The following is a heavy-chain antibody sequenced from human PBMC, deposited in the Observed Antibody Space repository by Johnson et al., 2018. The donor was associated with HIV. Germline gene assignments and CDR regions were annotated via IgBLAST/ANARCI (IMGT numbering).Heavy chain of an antibody. Sequence: QMLLVESGGGVVQPGRSLRLSCAASGFTFSSYAMHWVRQAPGKGLEWVAVISSDGSNKYYADSVKGRFTISRDNSKNTLYLQMNSLRVEDTAVYYCAKLDVSLDAFDIWGQGTMVTVSS. CDR3: AKLDVSLDAFDI. D-gene: IGHD5/OR15-5a*01. J-gene: IGHJ3*02. CDR1: GFTFSSYA. V-gene: IGHV3-30*04. CDR2: ISSDGSNK.